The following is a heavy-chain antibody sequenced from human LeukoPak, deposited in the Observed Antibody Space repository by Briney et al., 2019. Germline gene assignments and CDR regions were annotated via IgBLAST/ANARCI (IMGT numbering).Heavy chain of an antibody. D-gene: IGHD3-10*01. Sequence: SETLSLTCTVSGGSISSFHWSWIRPPAGKGLEWIGRIYTSGSTNYNPSLKSRVTMSVDTSKDQFSLRLSSVTAADTAVHYCARDQRSLFYYGNQQTLVTVSS. J-gene: IGHJ4*02. CDR3: ARDQRSLFYY. CDR1: GGSISSFH. CDR2: IYTSGST. V-gene: IGHV4-4*07.